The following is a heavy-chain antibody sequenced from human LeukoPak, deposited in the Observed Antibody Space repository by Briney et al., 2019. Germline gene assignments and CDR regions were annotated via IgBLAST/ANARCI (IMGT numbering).Heavy chain of an antibody. D-gene: IGHD6-19*01. J-gene: IGHJ4*02. Sequence: SLRLSCAASGFTFDDYAMHWVRQAPGKGLEWVSGISWNSGSIGYADSVKGRFTISRDNAKNSLYLQMNSLRAEDTAVYYCARLLHKTWLADDYWGQGTLVTVSS. V-gene: IGHV3-9*01. CDR3: ARLLHKTWLADDY. CDR1: GFTFDDYA. CDR2: ISWNSGSI.